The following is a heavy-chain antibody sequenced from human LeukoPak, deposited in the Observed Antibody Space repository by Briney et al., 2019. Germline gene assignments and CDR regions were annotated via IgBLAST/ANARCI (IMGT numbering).Heavy chain of an antibody. J-gene: IGHJ4*02. CDR2: INPNSGGT. CDR3: ARERIMGATGPLGY. V-gene: IGHV1-2*02. Sequence: ASVKVSCKASGYTFTGYYMHWVRQAPGQGLEWMGWINPNSGGTNYAQKFQGRVTMTRDTSVSTAYMELSRLRSDDTAVYYCARERIMGATGPLGYWGQGTLVTVSS. CDR1: GYTFTGYY. D-gene: IGHD1-26*01.